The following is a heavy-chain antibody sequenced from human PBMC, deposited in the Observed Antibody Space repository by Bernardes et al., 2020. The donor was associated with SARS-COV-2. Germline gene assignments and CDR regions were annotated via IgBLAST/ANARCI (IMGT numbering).Heavy chain of an antibody. D-gene: IGHD5-12*01. J-gene: IGHJ4*02. CDR3: AKGSGYRLDY. CDR1: GFTLSTAV. CDR2: ISRAAAT. Sequence: GSSLRVSFAAAGFTLSTAVMRWFRQSPGKGREWFSTISRAAATYYADSVKGRFTISRDNTKNTLYLQMNNLRDEDTAIYYCAKGSGYRLDYWGQGTLVTVSA. V-gene: IGHV3-23*01.